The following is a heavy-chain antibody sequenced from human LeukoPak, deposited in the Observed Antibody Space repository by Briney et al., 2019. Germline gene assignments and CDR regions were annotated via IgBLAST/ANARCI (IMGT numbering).Heavy chain of an antibody. D-gene: IGHD6-6*01. CDR2: INSDGSEG. V-gene: IGHV3-7*03. Sequence: GGSLRLSCAASGFTFSSYWMSWVRQAPGKGLEWVASINSDGSEGYYADVVKGRFTISRDNAKNSLYLQINSLRAEDTAVYYCARSSYSSSSSVWGQGTMVTVSS. CDR1: GFTFSSYW. J-gene: IGHJ3*01. CDR3: ARSSYSSSSSV.